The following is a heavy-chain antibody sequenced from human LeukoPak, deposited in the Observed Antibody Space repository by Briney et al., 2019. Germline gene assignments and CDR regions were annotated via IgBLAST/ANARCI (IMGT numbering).Heavy chain of an antibody. J-gene: IGHJ4*02. Sequence: ASVKVSCKASGYTFTSYGISWVRQAPGQGLEWMGWISAYNGNTNYAQKLQGRVTMTTDTSTSTAYMELRILRSDDTAVYYCARDGWVEMATITYPFDYWGQGTLVTVSS. CDR2: ISAYNGNT. CDR3: ARDGWVEMATITYPFDY. CDR1: GYTFTSYG. D-gene: IGHD5-24*01. V-gene: IGHV1-18*01.